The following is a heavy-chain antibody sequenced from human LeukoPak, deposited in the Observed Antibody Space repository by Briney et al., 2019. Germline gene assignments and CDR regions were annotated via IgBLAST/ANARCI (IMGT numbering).Heavy chain of an antibody. V-gene: IGHV1-46*02. CDR2: IKHSGGST. Sequence: ASVKVSCTASGDILNSYHIHWVRQAPGQGLEWMGIIKHSGGSTTYAQKFQGRVTMTTDTSTSTAYMELRSLRSDDTAVYYCARDEMFRGYCSGGSCPPGGLLGGYYYYGMDVWGQGTTVTVSS. J-gene: IGHJ6*02. D-gene: IGHD2-15*01. CDR1: GDILNSYH. CDR3: ARDEMFRGYCSGGSCPPGGLLGGYYYYGMDV.